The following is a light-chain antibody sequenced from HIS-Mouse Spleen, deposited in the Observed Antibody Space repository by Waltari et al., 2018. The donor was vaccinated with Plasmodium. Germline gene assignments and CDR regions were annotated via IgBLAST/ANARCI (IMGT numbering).Light chain of an antibody. Sequence: QSVLTQPPSASGTPGQRVTISCSGSISSIGSNTVNWYQQLPGTAPKLLIYSNNQRASGVPDRFSGSKSGTSASLAISGLQSEDEADYYCAAWDDSLNGVVFAGGTKLTVL. CDR2: SNN. CDR1: ISSIGSNT. CDR3: AAWDDSLNGVV. V-gene: IGLV1-44*01. J-gene: IGLJ2*01.